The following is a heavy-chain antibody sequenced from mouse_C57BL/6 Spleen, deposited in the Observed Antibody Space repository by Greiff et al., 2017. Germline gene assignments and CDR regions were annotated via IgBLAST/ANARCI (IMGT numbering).Heavy chain of an antibody. CDR1: GYTFTSYW. CDR2: IDPSDSYT. Sequence: QVQLKQPGAELVMPGASVKLSCKASGYTFTSYWMPWVKQRPGQGLAWIGEIDPSDSYTNYNQKFKGKSTLTVDKSSSTAYMQRSSLTSEDSAVYYCARVYGSSEAMDYWGQGTSVTVSS. CDR3: ARVYGSSEAMDY. D-gene: IGHD1-1*01. V-gene: IGHV1-69*01. J-gene: IGHJ4*01.